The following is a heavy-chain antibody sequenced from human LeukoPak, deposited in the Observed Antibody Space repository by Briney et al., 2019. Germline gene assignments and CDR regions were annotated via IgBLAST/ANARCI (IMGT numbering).Heavy chain of an antibody. CDR2: INHSGST. CDR3: ARVPDYGDYHRYFDY. D-gene: IGHD4-17*01. Sequence: SETLSLTCAVYGGSFSGYYWSWIRQPPGKGLEWIGEINHSGSTNYNPSLKSRVTISVDTSKNQFSLKLSSVTAADTAVYYCARVPDYGDYHRYFDYWGQGTLVTVSS. J-gene: IGHJ4*02. CDR1: GGSFSGYY. V-gene: IGHV4-34*01.